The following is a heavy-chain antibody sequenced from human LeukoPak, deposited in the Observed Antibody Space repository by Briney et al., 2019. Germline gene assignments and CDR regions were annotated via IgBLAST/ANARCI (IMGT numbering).Heavy chain of an antibody. Sequence: SETLSLTCAVYGGSFSGYYWSWIRQPPGKGLEWIGEINHSGSTNYNPSLKSRVTISVDTSKNQFSLKLSSVTAADTAVYYCARGFSRPYNWFDPWGQGTLVTVSS. CDR2: INHSGST. CDR3: ARGFSRPYNWFDP. J-gene: IGHJ5*02. V-gene: IGHV4-34*01. CDR1: GGSFSGYY.